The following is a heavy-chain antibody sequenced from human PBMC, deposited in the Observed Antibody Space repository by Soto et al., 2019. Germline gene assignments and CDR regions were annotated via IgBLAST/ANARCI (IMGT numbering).Heavy chain of an antibody. J-gene: IGHJ6*02. V-gene: IGHV1-2*04. CDR3: ARGANYYYYGMDV. Sequence: SVKVSRKAFGYTFTGHYMHWRSKTPGQGLEWMGWINPNSGSTNYAQKFQGWVTMTRDTSISTAYMELSRLRSDDTAVYYCARGANYYYYGMDVWGQGTTVTVSS. CDR1: GYTFTGHY. D-gene: IGHD5-12*01. CDR2: INPNSGST.